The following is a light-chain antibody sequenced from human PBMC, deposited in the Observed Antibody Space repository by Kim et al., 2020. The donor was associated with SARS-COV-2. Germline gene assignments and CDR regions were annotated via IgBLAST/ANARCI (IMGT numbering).Light chain of an antibody. J-gene: IGKJ5*01. Sequence: LSPGERATLSCRASQSVTTYLAWYQQKPGQAPRLLIYDASNRATGIPARFSGSGSGTDFTLTISSLEPEDFAVYYCQQRTNWPITFGQGTRLEIK. V-gene: IGKV3-11*01. CDR3: QQRTNWPIT. CDR2: DAS. CDR1: QSVTTY.